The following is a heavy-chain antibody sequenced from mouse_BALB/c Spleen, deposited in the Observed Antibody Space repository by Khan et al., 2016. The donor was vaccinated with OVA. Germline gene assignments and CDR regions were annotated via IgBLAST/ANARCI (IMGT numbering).Heavy chain of an antibody. J-gene: IGHJ4*01. CDR3: ARPPYFSDTMAY. CDR2: INTYSGEP. D-gene: IGHD2-10*01. V-gene: IGHV9-3-1*01. CDR1: GYTFRNFG. Sequence: LVESGPELKKPGETVKISCKASGYTFRNFGMNWVKQAPGKGLEWMGWINTYSGEPTYADDFKGRFAFSLETSASTAYLQINNLKNEDTATYFCARPPYFSDTMAYWGQGTSVTVSA.